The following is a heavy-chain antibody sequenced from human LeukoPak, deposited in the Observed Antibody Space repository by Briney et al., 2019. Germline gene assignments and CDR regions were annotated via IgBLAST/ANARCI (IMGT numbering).Heavy chain of an antibody. J-gene: IGHJ5*02. Sequence: ASVKVSCKASGYTFTSYGISWVRQAPGQGLEWMGWISAYNGNTNYAQKLQGRVTMTSDTSTSTAYMELRSLRSDDTAVYYCARGYGGNSLFWFDPWGQGTLVTVSS. CDR3: ARGYGGNSLFWFDP. CDR2: ISAYNGNT. V-gene: IGHV1-18*01. D-gene: IGHD4-23*01. CDR1: GYTFTSYG.